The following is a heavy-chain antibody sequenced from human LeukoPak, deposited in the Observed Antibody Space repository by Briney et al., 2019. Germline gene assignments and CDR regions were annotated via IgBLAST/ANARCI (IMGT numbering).Heavy chain of an antibody. D-gene: IGHD6-13*01. Sequence: PGGSLRLSCAASGFAFSSYDMHWVRQAPGKGLEWVAAISSDGSHKYYADSVKGRFTISRDNSKSTLYLQMSSLRPEDTAVYYCAKAPTMAAADYWGQGTRVTVSS. J-gene: IGHJ4*02. CDR3: AKAPTMAAADY. V-gene: IGHV3-30*18. CDR2: ISSDGSHK. CDR1: GFAFSSYD.